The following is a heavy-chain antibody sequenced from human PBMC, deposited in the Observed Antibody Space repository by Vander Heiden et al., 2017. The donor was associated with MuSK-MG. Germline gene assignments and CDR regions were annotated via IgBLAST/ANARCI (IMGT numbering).Heavy chain of an antibody. CDR1: GFTLSSYG. V-gene: IGHV3-30*02. J-gene: IGHJ4*02. CDR2: MRYDGSNK. Sequence: QVPLVESGGGVVQPGGSLRLSCAATGFTLSSYGMHWVRQAPGKGLEWVTFMRYDGSNKYYADSVRGRFTISRDNSKNTLYLQMNSLRGEDTAVYYCAKTGPTGDIDYWGQGTLVTVSS. D-gene: IGHD1-7*01. CDR3: AKTGPTGDIDY.